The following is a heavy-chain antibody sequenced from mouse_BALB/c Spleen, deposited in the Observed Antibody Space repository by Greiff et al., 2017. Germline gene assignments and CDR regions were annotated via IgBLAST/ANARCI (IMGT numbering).Heavy chain of an antibody. D-gene: IGHD2-1*01. J-gene: IGHJ1*01. CDR1: EYEFPSHD. CDR3: ARGRGNYPYWYFDV. CDR2: INSDGGST. Sequence: EVKLVESGGGLVQPGESLKLSCESNEYEFPSHDMSWVRKTPEKRLELVAAINSDGGSTYYPDTMERRFIISRDNTKKTLYLQMSSLRYEDTALYYCARGRGNYPYWYFDVWGAGTTVTVSS. V-gene: IGHV5-2*01.